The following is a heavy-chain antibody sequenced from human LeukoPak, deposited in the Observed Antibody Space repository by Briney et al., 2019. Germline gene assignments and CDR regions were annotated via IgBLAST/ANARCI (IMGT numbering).Heavy chain of an antibody. CDR2: ISGGGGST. V-gene: IGHV3-23*01. Sequence: GGSLRLSCAASGFTFTSYSMNWVRQAPGKGLEWVSTISGGGGSTYYADSVKGRFTISRDNSKNTLYLQVNSLRAEDTAVYYCASWDDHWGQGTLVTVSS. CDR3: ASWDDH. J-gene: IGHJ5*02. CDR1: GFTFTSYS. D-gene: IGHD1-26*01.